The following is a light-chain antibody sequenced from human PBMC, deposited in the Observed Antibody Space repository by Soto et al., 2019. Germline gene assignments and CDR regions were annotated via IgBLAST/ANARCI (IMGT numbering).Light chain of an antibody. J-gene: IGKJ1*01. Sequence: EIVLTQSPGTLSVSPGDRVTLSCGASQSISINLAWYQHKPGQAPRLLIHGASTRATGVPARISGSGSGTEFTLTISSLQSEDFAVYYCQQFRNWPWTFGQGTKVEVK. V-gene: IGKV3D-15*01. CDR3: QQFRNWPWT. CDR2: GAS. CDR1: QSISIN.